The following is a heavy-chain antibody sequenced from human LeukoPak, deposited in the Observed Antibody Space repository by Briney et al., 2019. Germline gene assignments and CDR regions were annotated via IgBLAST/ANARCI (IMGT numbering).Heavy chain of an antibody. CDR3: AREYREVQGFRFDY. V-gene: IGHV3-30-3*01. D-gene: IGHD1-26*01. Sequence: PGRCLRLSCVASGLALSRYSMHWVRHAPGKGLEWVALISYDGSNKYYADSVKGRFTIHTDNSKNTLYLQMNSLRAEDTAVYYCAREYREVQGFRFDYWGQGTLVTVSS. J-gene: IGHJ4*02. CDR2: ISYDGSNK. CDR1: GLALSRYS.